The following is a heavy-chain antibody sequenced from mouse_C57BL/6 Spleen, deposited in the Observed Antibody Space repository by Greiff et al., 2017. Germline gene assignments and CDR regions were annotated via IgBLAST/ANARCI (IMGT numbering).Heavy chain of an antibody. CDR2: IYPRSGNT. CDR3: ARWTQDSSGYDYAMDY. V-gene: IGHV1-81*01. Sequence: QVQLQQSGAELARPGASVKLSCKASGYTFTSYGISWVKQRTGQGLEWIGEIYPRSGNTYYNEKFKGKATLTADKSSSTAYMELRSLTSEDSAVYISARWTQDSSGYDYAMDYWSQGTSVTVFS. J-gene: IGHJ4*01. CDR1: GYTFTSYG. D-gene: IGHD3-2*02.